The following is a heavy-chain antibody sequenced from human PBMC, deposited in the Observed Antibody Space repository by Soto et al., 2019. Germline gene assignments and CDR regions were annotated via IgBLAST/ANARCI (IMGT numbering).Heavy chain of an antibody. CDR1: GYSFTSYW. CDR2: IDPSDSYT. V-gene: IGHV5-10-1*01. CDR3: ARLAAAAVIRYGMDV. Sequence: GESLKISCKGPGYSFTSYWISWVRQMPGKGLEWMGRIDPSDSYTNYSPSFQGHVTISADKSISTAYLQWSSLKASDTAMYYCARLAAAAVIRYGMDVWGQGTTVTVSS. J-gene: IGHJ6*02. D-gene: IGHD6-13*01.